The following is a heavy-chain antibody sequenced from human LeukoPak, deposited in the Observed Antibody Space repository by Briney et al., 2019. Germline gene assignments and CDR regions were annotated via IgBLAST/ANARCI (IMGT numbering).Heavy chain of an antibody. CDR1: GYTFTVYY. J-gene: IGHJ6*03. V-gene: IGHV1-2*02. Sequence: ASVKVSCKLSGYTFTVYYIHWVRQAPRQGLEWMGWINPTSGATNYAPKFQGRVTMTRDTSISTAYMELNSLRSDDTAVYFCARGVVAATFYYYMDVWGKGTTVTVSS. CDR3: ARGVVAATFYYYMDV. CDR2: INPTSGAT. D-gene: IGHD2-15*01.